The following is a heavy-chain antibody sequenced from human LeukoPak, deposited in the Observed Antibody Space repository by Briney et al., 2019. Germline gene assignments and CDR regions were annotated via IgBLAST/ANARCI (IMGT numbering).Heavy chain of an antibody. CDR2: IYYSGST. J-gene: IGHJ4*02. CDR3: ARGPGVVPAAMYNY. CDR1: GGSISSYY. D-gene: IGHD2-2*01. V-gene: IGHV4-59*01. Sequence: SETLSLTCTVSGGSISSYYWSWIRQLPGKGLEWIGYIYYSGSTNYNPSLKSRVTISVDTSRNQFSLKLSSVTAADTAVYYCARGPGVVPAAMYNYWGQGTLVTVSS.